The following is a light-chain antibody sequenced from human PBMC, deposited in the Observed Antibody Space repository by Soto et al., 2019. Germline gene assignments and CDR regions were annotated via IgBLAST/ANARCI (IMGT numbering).Light chain of an antibody. CDR3: QQYNSYWA. J-gene: IGKJ1*01. CDR2: DAS. V-gene: IGKV1-5*01. Sequence: DNQMTNTPSALCPPGGESRTMTFRASQSISSWLAWYQLKPGKAPKLLIYDASSLESGVPSRFSASGTGTEINVSILSLQPDEFATYHRQQYNSYWACGQGTKVDIK. CDR1: QSISSW.